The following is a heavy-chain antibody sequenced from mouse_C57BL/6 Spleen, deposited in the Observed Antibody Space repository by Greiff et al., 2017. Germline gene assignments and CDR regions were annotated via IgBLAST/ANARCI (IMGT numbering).Heavy chain of an antibody. CDR1: GYTFTSYW. V-gene: IGHV1-52*01. Sequence: QVQLQQPGAELVRPGSSVKLSCKASGYTFTSYWMHWVKQRPIQGLEWIGNIDPSDSETHYNQKFKDKATLTVDKSSSTAYMQLSSLTSEDSAVYYCARGGLTTVAFDYWGQGTTLTVSS. J-gene: IGHJ2*01. CDR2: IDPSDSET. CDR3: ARGGLTTVAFDY. D-gene: IGHD1-1*01.